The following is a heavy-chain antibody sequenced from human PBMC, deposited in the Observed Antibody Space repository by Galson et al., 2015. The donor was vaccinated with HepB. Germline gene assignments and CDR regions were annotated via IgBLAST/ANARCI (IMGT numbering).Heavy chain of an antibody. V-gene: IGHV3-30*18. CDR1: GFTFKKYG. D-gene: IGHD1-26*01. Sequence: SLRLSCAGTGFTFKKYGMHWVRQAPGKGLEWVAVISYDGTSEDYADSAKGRFTISRDNSKNMLYLQMESLRPDDTAVYYCAKDVLVGAFDYWGQGILVSVSS. CDR3: AKDVLVGAFDY. J-gene: IGHJ4*02. CDR2: ISYDGTSE.